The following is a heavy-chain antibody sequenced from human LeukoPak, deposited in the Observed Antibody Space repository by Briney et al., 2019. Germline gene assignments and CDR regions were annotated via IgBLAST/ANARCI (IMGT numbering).Heavy chain of an antibody. CDR3: ARRGVSTISWYFDL. CDR2: MFYSGST. D-gene: IGHD5/OR15-5a*01. J-gene: IGHJ2*01. V-gene: IGHV4-59*08. CDR1: GDSISSDY. Sequence: SETLSRTCTVSGDSISSDYWNWIRQPPGKGLEWIGYMFYSGSTNYNPSLKSRVTISVDTSKNQFSLKLSSVTAADTAVYYCARRGVSTISWYFDLWGRGTLVTVSS.